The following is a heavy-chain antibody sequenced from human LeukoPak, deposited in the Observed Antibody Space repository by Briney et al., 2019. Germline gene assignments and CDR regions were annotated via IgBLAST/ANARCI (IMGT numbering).Heavy chain of an antibody. D-gene: IGHD4-17*01. Sequence: GGSLRLSCAASGFTFSTYWMHWVRQVPGKGLVWISRINSDGSVSYADSVKGRFTISRDNAKNTLYLQMNSLRAEYTAVYYCARATVTLDFDYWGQGTLVTVSS. V-gene: IGHV3-74*01. CDR1: GFTFSTYW. CDR3: ARATVTLDFDY. CDR2: INSDGSV. J-gene: IGHJ4*02.